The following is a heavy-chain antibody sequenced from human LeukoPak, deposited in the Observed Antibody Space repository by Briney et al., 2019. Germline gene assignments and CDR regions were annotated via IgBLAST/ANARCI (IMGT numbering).Heavy chain of an antibody. CDR2: ISAYNGNT. CDR1: GYTFTIYG. V-gene: IGHV1-18*01. CDR3: ARGRYYDSSGPLDFDY. D-gene: IGHD3-22*01. Sequence: ASVNVSCTASGYTFTIYGISWVRQAPGQGLEWLGWISAYNGNTNYAQKLQGRVTMTTDTSTSTAYMELRSLRSDDTAVYYCARGRYYDSSGPLDFDYWGQGALVTVSS. J-gene: IGHJ4*02.